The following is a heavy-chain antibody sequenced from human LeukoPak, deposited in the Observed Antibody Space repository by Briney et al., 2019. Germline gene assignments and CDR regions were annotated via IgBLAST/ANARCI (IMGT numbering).Heavy chain of an antibody. CDR1: GGSFSGYY. CDR3: ARNSHYYDSSGFNY. J-gene: IGHJ4*02. Sequence: SETLSLTCAVYGGSFSGYYWNWIRQPPGKGLEWIGEINHSGSTNYNPSLKSRVTISVDTSKNQFSLKLSSVTAADTAVYYCARNSHYYDSSGFNYWGQGSQVTVSS. V-gene: IGHV4-34*01. CDR2: INHSGST. D-gene: IGHD3-22*01.